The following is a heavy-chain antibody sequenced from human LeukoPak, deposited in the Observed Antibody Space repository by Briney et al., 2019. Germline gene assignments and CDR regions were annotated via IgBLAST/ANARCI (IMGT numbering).Heavy chain of an antibody. CDR1: GFTFSSNW. V-gene: IGHV3-74*01. CDR2: INSDGSTI. Sequence: SGGSLRLSCAASGFTFSSNWMNWVRQSPGKGLVWVSRINSDGSTITYADSVKGRFTISRDNAKNSLYLQMNSLRAEDTAVYYCARESEIRFLEWLFVFDYWGQGTLVTVSS. J-gene: IGHJ4*02. CDR3: ARESEIRFLEWLFVFDY. D-gene: IGHD3-3*01.